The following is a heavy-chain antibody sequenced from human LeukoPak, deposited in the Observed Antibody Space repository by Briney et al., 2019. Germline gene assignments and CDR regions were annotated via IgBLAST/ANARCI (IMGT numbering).Heavy chain of an antibody. V-gene: IGHV3-53*01. CDR2: IYSGDNT. CDR3: ARDVGTDYYDGSTYPY. Sequence: GGSLRLSCAASGFSVSINYMTWVRQAPGKGLEWVSTIYSGDNTDYADSVKGRFTISRDNAKNSLYLQMNSLRAEDTAVYYCARDVGTDYYDGSTYPYWGQGTLVTVSS. J-gene: IGHJ4*02. CDR1: GFSVSINY. D-gene: IGHD3-22*01.